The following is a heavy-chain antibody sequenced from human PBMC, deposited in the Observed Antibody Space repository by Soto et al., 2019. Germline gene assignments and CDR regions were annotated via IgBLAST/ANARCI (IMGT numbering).Heavy chain of an antibody. Sequence: ASGALSPTCPVSGCSLRRYYLGWVRQPPGKGLEWIGYIYYSGSTNYNPSLKSRVTISVDTSKNQFSLKLSSVTAADTAVYYCARHVYSSSWFDYWGQGTLVTVSS. V-gene: IGHV4-59*08. CDR2: IYYSGST. J-gene: IGHJ4*02. D-gene: IGHD6-13*01. CDR1: GCSLRRYY. CDR3: ARHVYSSSWFDY.